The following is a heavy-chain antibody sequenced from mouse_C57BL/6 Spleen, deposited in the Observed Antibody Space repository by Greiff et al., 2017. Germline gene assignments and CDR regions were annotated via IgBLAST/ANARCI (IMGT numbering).Heavy chain of an antibody. V-gene: IGHV1-76*01. J-gene: IGHJ3*01. CDR1: GYTFTDYY. CDR2: IYPGSGNT. Sequence: VQLQQSGAELVRPGASVKLSCKASGYTFTDYYINWVKQRPGQGLEWIARIYPGSGNTYYNEKFKGKATLTAEKSSSTAYMQLSSLTSEDSAVYFCARSPYYGSSYPFAYWGQGTLVTVSA. CDR3: ARSPYYGSSYPFAY. D-gene: IGHD1-1*01.